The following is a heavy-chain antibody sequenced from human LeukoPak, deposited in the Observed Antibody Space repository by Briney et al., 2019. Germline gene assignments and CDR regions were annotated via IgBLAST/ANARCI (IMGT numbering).Heavy chain of an antibody. Sequence: ASVKVSCRASGYTFTTSYINWVRQAPGQGLEWMGWVSAYNGKTSYAQQFQGRVTMTTGSSTNTAYMNLASLRSDDTAVYYCARGGTFYPSIDYWGQGTLVTVSS. CDR2: VSAYNGKT. D-gene: IGHD1-26*01. J-gene: IGHJ4*02. V-gene: IGHV1-18*01. CDR3: ARGGTFYPSIDY. CDR1: GYTFTTSY.